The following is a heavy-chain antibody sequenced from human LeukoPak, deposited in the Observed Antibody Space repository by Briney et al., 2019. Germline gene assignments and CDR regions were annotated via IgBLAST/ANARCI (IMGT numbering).Heavy chain of an antibody. CDR3: ARGDWDTMVPGGY. J-gene: IGHJ4*02. D-gene: IGHD3-10*01. Sequence: PSEALSLTCTVPGGSISSYYWSWIRQPPGKGLEWIGYIYYSGSTNYNPSLKSRVTISVDTSKNQFSLKLSSVTAADTAVYYCARGDWDTMVPGGYWGQGTLVTVSS. V-gene: IGHV4-59*01. CDR2: IYYSGST. CDR1: GGSISSYY.